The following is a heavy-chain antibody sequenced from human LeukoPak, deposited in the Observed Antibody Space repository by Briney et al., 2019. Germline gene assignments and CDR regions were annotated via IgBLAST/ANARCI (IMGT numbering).Heavy chain of an antibody. CDR2: IYTSGST. CDR1: GGSISSYY. D-gene: IGHD2-2*01. J-gene: IGHJ3*02. V-gene: IGHV4-4*09. CDR3: ARNYCSSTSCYSPDAFDI. Sequence: NTSETLSLTCTVSGGSISSYYWSWIRQPPGKGLEWIGYIYTSGSTNYNPSLKSRVTISVDTSKNQFSLELSSVTAADTAVYYCARNYCSSTSCYSPDAFDIWGQGTMVTVSS.